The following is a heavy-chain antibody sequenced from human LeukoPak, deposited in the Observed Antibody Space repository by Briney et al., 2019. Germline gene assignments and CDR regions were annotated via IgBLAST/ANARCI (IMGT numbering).Heavy chain of an antibody. CDR3: ARDPSTYYGIDF. CDR1: GYTFTGYY. D-gene: IGHD3-10*01. V-gene: IGHV1-2*02. CDR2: INPNSGDT. Sequence: ASVKVSCKASGYTFTGYYMHWVRQAPGQGLEWMGWINPNSGDTNYAHKFQGRVTMTRDTSFSTAYMELSRLRSDDTPIFYCARDPSTYYGIDFWGQGTLVTVSS. J-gene: IGHJ4*02.